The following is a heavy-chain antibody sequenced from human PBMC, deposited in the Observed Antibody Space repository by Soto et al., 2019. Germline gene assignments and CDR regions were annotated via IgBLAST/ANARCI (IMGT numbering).Heavy chain of an antibody. CDR1: VFTFSSYA. D-gene: IGHD6-6*01. V-gene: IGHV3-23*01. CDR2: ISGSGGST. CDR3: AKGPVPLRPFDY. J-gene: IGHJ4*02. Sequence: GLSLRLSCEASVFTFSSYAIICVLQAPGKGLEWVSAISGSGGSTYYADSVKGRFTISRDNSKNTLYLQMNSLRAEDTAVYYCAKGPVPLRPFDYWGQGTLVTSPQ.